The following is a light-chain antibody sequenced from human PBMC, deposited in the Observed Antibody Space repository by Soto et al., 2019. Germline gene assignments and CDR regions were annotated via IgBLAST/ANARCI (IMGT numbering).Light chain of an antibody. CDR3: QKRSNWPLT. V-gene: IGKV3-11*01. CDR2: DAS. J-gene: IGKJ4*01. CDR1: QSVSSY. Sequence: EIVLTQSPATLSLSPGERATLSCRASQSVSSYLAWYQQKPGQAPRLLIYDASNRATGIPARFSGSGSGTDFTLTISSLEPEDFAVYYCQKRSNWPLTFGGGTRWIS.